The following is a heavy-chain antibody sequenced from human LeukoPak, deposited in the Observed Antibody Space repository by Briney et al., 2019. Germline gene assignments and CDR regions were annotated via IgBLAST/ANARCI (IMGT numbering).Heavy chain of an antibody. CDR1: GFTFSSYE. CDR2: ISSSGSTI. Sequence: GGSLRLSCAASGFTFSSYEMNWVRQAPGKGLEWVSYISSSGSTIYYADSVKGRFTISRDNAKNSLYLQMNSLRAEDTAVYYCARGAEEDQMAVDYWGQGTLVTVSS. V-gene: IGHV3-48*03. D-gene: IGHD5-24*01. J-gene: IGHJ4*02. CDR3: ARGAEEDQMAVDY.